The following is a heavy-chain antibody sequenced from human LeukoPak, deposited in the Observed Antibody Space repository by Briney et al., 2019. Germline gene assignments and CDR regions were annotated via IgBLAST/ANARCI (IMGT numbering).Heavy chain of an antibody. V-gene: IGHV3-74*01. CDR1: GGTFGDSW. J-gene: IGHJ3*01. CDR2: MNADGSTA. Sequence: PGGSLTLSCAASGGTFGDSWVHCVRQAPGKGLEWVSLMNADGSTATYADSVKGRFTTSRDNARNTLSLQMNSLTIEDTAVYYCVVVVEPPDSDGFDVWGQGTMITVSS. D-gene: IGHD1-14*01. CDR3: VVVVEPPDSDGFDV.